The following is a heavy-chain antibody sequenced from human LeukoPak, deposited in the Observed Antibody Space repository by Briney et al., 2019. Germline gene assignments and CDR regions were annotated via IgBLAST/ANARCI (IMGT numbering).Heavy chain of an antibody. J-gene: IGHJ4*02. D-gene: IGHD5-18*01. Sequence: SETLSLTCTVSGGSISSSSYYWGWLRQPPGKGLEWIGSIYYSGSTYYNPSLKSRVTISVDTSKNQFSLKLSSVTAADTAVYYCARARVHSYGLWGQGTLVTVSS. CDR3: ARARVHSYGL. CDR1: GGSISSSSYY. CDR2: IYYSGST. V-gene: IGHV4-39*07.